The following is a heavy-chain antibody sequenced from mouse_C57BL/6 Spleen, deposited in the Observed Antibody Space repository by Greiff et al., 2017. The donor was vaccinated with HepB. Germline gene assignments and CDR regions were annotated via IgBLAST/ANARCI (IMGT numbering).Heavy chain of an antibody. V-gene: IGHV1-64*01. Sequence: QVQLQQPGAELVKPGASVKLSCKASGYTFTSYWMHWVKQRPGQGLEWIGMIHPNSGSTNYNEKFKSKATLTVDKSSSTAYMQLSSLTSEDSAVYYWARELGRVGYFDYWGQGTTLTVSS. CDR3: ARELGRVGYFDY. D-gene: IGHD4-1*01. J-gene: IGHJ2*01. CDR1: GYTFTSYW. CDR2: IHPNSGST.